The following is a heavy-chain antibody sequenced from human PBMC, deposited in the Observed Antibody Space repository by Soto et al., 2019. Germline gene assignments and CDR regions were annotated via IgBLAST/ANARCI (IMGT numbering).Heavy chain of an antibody. J-gene: IGHJ6*03. CDR1: GYTFTSYD. D-gene: IGHD3-3*01. V-gene: IGHV1-8*01. Sequence: ASVKVSCKASGYTFTSYDINWVRQATGQGLEWMGWMNPNSGNTGYAQKFQGRVTMTRNTSISTAYMELSSVTAADTAVYYCARHGWGYDFWSGKKINYYYYYMDVWGKGTTVTVSS. CDR2: MNPNSGNT. CDR3: ARHGWGYDFWSGKKINYYYYYMDV.